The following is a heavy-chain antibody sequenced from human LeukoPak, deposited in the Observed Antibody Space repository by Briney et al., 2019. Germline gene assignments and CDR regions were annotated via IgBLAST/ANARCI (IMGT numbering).Heavy chain of an antibody. J-gene: IGHJ2*01. CDR2: IYYIGST. Sequence: SETLSLTCTVSGGSISSHYWSWIRQPPGKGLEWIGHIYYIGSTNYNPSLKSRVTISVDTSKNQFSLKLRSVTDADTAVYYCARQAGETYSTGWYEGYFDLWGRGTPVTASS. D-gene: IGHD6-19*01. CDR1: GGSISSHY. V-gene: IGHV4-59*08. CDR3: ARQAGETYSTGWYEGYFDL.